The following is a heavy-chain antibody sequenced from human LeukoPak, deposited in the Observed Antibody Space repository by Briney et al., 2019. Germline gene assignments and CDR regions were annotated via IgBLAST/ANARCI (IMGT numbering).Heavy chain of an antibody. CDR1: GFTSSSYA. D-gene: IGHD3-16*02. J-gene: IGHJ4*02. Sequence: GGSLRLSCAASGFTSSSYAMSWVRQAPGEGLEWVSAISGSGGSTYYADSVKGRFTISRDNSKNTLYLQMNSLRAEDTAVYYCAKGLVRWGNSYDYVWGSYRYPFDYWGQGTLVTVSS. V-gene: IGHV3-23*01. CDR2: ISGSGGST. CDR3: AKGLVRWGNSYDYVWGSYRYPFDY.